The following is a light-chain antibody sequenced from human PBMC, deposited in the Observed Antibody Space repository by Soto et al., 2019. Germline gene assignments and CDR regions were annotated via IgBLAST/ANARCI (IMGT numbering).Light chain of an antibody. CDR2: ENN. Sequence: QSVLTQPPSLFAAPGQNVTISCSGSSSNIGNNFVSWYQQLPGTAPKLLIFENNKRPSGIPDRFSGSKSGTSATLGITGLQTWVESHYYGATEDSTLGVVVFGGGT. CDR1: SSNIGNNF. V-gene: IGLV1-51*02. J-gene: IGLJ3*02. CDR3: ATEDSTLGVVV.